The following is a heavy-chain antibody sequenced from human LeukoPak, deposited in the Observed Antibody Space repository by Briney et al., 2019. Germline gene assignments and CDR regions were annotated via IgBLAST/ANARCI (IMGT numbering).Heavy chain of an antibody. CDR1: GGSISSYY. CDR3: ARVHQVAVDY. CDR2: IYYSGST. D-gene: IGHD6-19*01. J-gene: IGHJ4*02. V-gene: IGHV4-59*01. Sequence: SSETLSLTCTVSGGSISSYYWSWIRQPPGKGLEWIGYIYYSGSTNYNPSLKSRVTISVDTSKNQFSLKLSSVTAAGTAVYYCARVHQVAVDYWGQGTLVTVSS.